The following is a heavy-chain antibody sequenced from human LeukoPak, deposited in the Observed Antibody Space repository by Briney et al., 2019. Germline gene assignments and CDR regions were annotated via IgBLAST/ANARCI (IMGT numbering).Heavy chain of an antibody. CDR2: IYTSGST. V-gene: IGHV4-4*07. J-gene: IGHJ6*03. CDR1: GGSISSYY. CDR3: ASDVDYLYYYYMDV. D-gene: IGHD4-11*01. Sequence: SETLSLTCTVSGGSISSYYWSWIRQPAGKGLEWIGRIYTSGSTNYNPSLKSRVTMSVDTSKNQFSLKLSSVTAADTAVYYCASDVDYLYYYYMDVWGKGTTVTVSS.